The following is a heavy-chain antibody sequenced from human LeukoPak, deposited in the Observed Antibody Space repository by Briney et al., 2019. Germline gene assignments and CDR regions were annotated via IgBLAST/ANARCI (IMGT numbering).Heavy chain of an antibody. Sequence: ASVKVSYKASGYTFTSYYMHWVRQAPGQGLEWMGIINPSGGSTSYAQRFQGRVTMTRDTSTSTVYMELSSLRSEDTAVYYCASLPITIFGVGAFDIWGQGTMVTVSS. CDR2: INPSGGST. V-gene: IGHV1-46*03. CDR3: ASLPITIFGVGAFDI. CDR1: GYTFTSYY. D-gene: IGHD3-3*01. J-gene: IGHJ3*02.